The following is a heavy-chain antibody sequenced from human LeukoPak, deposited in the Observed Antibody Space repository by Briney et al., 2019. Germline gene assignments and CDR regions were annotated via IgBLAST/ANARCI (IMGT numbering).Heavy chain of an antibody. D-gene: IGHD3-22*01. CDR2: IIPIFGTA. CDR3: ARAPYYYDSSGYYYVEGGNFDY. J-gene: IGHJ4*02. Sequence: GASVKVSCTASGGTFSSYAISWVRQAPGQGLEWMGGIIPIFGTANYAQKFQGRVTITADESTSTAYMELSSLRSEDTAVYYCARAPYYYDSSGYYYVEGGNFDYWGQGTLVTVSS. V-gene: IGHV1-69*13. CDR1: GGTFSSYA.